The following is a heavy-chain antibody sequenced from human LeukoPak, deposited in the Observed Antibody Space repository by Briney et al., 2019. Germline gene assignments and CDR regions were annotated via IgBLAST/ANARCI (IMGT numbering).Heavy chain of an antibody. D-gene: IGHD6-19*01. CDR2: IKQDGCEK. V-gene: IGHV3-7*01. CDR3: ARDPRAGHFDY. J-gene: IGHJ4*02. Sequence: GGSLRLSCAASGFTFSSYWMSWVRQAPGKGLEWVANIKQDGCEKYYVDSVKGRFTISRDNAKNSLYLQMNSLRAEDTAVYYCARDPRAGHFDYWGQGTLVTVSS. CDR1: GFTFSSYW.